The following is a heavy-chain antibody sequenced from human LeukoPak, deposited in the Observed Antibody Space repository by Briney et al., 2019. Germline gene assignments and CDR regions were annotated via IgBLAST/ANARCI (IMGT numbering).Heavy chain of an antibody. Sequence: GGSLRLSCAASGFTFSSYSMNWVRQAPGKGLEWVSYISSSGLTTYYADSAKGRFTISRDNAKNSLFLQMNSLRVEDTAVYYCALTRGYSGYDLDSWGQGTLVTVSS. CDR2: ISSSGLTT. D-gene: IGHD5-12*01. V-gene: IGHV3-48*04. CDR1: GFTFSSYS. CDR3: ALTRGYSGYDLDS. J-gene: IGHJ4*02.